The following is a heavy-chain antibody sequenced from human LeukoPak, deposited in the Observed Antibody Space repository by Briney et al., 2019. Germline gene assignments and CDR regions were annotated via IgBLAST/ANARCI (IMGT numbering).Heavy chain of an antibody. J-gene: IGHJ4*02. Sequence: GGSLRLSCAASGFTFSNYWMSWVRQAPGEGLEWVANIKHDGGDKHYVDSVKGRFTIARDSAKNSLNLQMNSLRAEDTAVYYCARGGNYDILTGYISDYWGQGTLVTVSS. CDR2: IKHDGGDK. D-gene: IGHD3-9*01. CDR3: ARGGNYDILTGYISDY. V-gene: IGHV3-7*03. CDR1: GFTFSNYW.